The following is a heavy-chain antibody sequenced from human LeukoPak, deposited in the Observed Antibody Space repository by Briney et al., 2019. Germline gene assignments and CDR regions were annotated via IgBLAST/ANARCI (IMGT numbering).Heavy chain of an antibody. J-gene: IGHJ4*02. CDR2: ISYDGSNK. CDR3: ARDDDYYGSGSYPLDY. CDR1: GFTFSSYA. D-gene: IGHD3-10*01. Sequence: GGSLRLSCAASGFTFSSYAMHWVRQAPGKGLEWVAVISYDGSNKYYADSVKGRFTISRDNSKNTLYLQMNSLRAEDTAVYYCARDDDYYGSGSYPLDYWGQGTLVTVSS. V-gene: IGHV3-30-3*01.